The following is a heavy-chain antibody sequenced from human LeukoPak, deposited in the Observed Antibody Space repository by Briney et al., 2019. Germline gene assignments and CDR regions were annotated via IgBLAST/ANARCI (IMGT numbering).Heavy chain of an antibody. CDR3: ARGLHTYYDFWSGYGYYMDV. CDR1: GGSLSSSSYY. D-gene: IGHD3-3*01. CDR2: IYYSGST. Sequence: SETLSLTCTVSGGSLSSSSYYWGWIRQPPGKGLEWIGSIYYSGSTYYNPSLKSRVTISVDTSKNQFSLKLSSVTAADTAVYYCARGLHTYYDFWSGYGYYMDVWGKGTTVTVSS. J-gene: IGHJ6*03. V-gene: IGHV4-39*01.